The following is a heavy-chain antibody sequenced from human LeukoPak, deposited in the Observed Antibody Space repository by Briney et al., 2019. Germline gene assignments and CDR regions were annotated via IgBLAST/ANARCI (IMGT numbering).Heavy chain of an antibody. Sequence: SVKVSCESSGYTFTSYYIHCVPQAPGQGLEGRGWVNPICGATTSAQKFHDTLNITRDTFINTAYMELRWLRSVDTAVYLCARWSGLPDSNGFHYFDYWGQGTLVTVSS. V-gene: IGHV1-2*02. CDR3: ARWSGLPDSNGFHYFDY. D-gene: IGHD3-22*01. CDR2: VNPICGAT. CDR1: GYTFTSYY. J-gene: IGHJ4*02.